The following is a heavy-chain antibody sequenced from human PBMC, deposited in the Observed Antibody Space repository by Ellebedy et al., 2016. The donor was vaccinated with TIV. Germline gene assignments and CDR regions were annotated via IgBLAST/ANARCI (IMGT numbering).Heavy chain of an antibody. Sequence: GGSLRLSCAASGFSFSRYAMNWVRQAPGKGLEWVSYISASSANIHYADSVKGRFTISRDNAKNSLDLQMNSLRDEDTAVYYCARGPVAGTGNFQHWGQGTLVTVSS. J-gene: IGHJ1*01. CDR2: ISASSANI. V-gene: IGHV3-48*02. D-gene: IGHD6-19*01. CDR3: ARGPVAGTGNFQH. CDR1: GFSFSRYA.